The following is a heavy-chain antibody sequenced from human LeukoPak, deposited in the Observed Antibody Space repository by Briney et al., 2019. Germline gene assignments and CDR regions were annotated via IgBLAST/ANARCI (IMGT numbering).Heavy chain of an antibody. CDR3: ARTDTTGKGYFDY. V-gene: IGHV3-23*01. J-gene: IGHJ4*02. CDR1: GFTFSSYA. D-gene: IGHD1-1*01. CDR2: ISGSGGST. Sequence: GGSLRLSCAASGFTFSSYAMSWVRQAPGKGLEWVSAISGSGGSTYYADSVKGRFTISRDNAKNSLYLQMNSLRAEDTAVYYCARTDTTGKGYFDYWGQGALVTVSS.